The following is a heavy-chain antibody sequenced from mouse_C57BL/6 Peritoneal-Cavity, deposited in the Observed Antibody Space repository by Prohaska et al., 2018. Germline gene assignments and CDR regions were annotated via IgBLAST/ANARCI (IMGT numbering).Heavy chain of an antibody. V-gene: IGHV6-3*01. CDR2: IRLKSDNYAT. J-gene: IGHJ3*01. CDR1: GFTFSNYW. CDR3: TRFAY. Sequence: EVKLEESGGGLVQPGGSMKLSCVASGFTFSNYWMNWVRQSPEKGLEWVAQIRLKSDNYATHYAESMKGRFTISRDDSKSSVYLQMNNLRAEDTGIYYCTRFAYWGQGTLVTVSA.